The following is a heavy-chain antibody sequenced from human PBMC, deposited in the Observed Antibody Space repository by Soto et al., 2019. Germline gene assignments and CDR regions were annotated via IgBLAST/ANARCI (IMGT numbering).Heavy chain of an antibody. CDR1: GFTFSNYA. V-gene: IGHV3-23*01. CDR3: ARDWTGDTCPCLDV. J-gene: IGHJ6*02. Sequence: EVQLLESGGGLVQPGGSLRLSCAAAGFTFSNYALTWVRHSPGKGLEWVSTFSGSGGSTYYADSVRGRFTISRDNSKNTLFLQMNRLRVEDTAIYYCARDWTGDTCPCLDVWGQGTTVSVSS. CDR2: FSGSGGST. D-gene: IGHD3-3*01.